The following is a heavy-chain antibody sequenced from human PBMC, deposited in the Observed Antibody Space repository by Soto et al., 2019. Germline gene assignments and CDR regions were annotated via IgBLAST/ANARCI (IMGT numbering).Heavy chain of an antibody. V-gene: IGHV2-5*02. CDR1: GFSLSTSGVG. J-gene: IGHJ4*02. CDR3: THSIDTTMARH. CDR2: IYWDDDK. Sequence: SGPTLVNPTQTLTLTCTFSGFSLSTSGVGVGWIRQPPGKALEWLALIYWDDDKRYSPSLKSGLTITKDTSKNQVVLTMTNMGPVDTATYFCTHSIDTTMARHWGQGTLVTVSS. D-gene: IGHD5-18*01.